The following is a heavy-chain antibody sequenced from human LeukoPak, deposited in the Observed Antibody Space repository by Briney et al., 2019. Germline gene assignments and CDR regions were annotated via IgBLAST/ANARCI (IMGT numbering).Heavy chain of an antibody. D-gene: IGHD6-25*01. Sequence: GGTLRLSCAASGFTFSSYWMHWVRQAPGKGLVWVSRINGDGSSTAYADSVKGRFTISRDNAKNTLYLQMNSLTAEDTAVYYCARGPPWYFDLWGRGTLVTVSS. CDR3: ARGPPWYFDL. CDR1: GFTFSSYW. J-gene: IGHJ2*01. V-gene: IGHV3-74*01. CDR2: INGDGSST.